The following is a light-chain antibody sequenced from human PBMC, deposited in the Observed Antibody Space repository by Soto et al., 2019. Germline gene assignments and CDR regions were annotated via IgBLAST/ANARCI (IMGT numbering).Light chain of an antibody. CDR1: QSVSSN. CDR3: QQYNNWPLT. V-gene: IGKV3-15*01. Sequence: EIVMTQSPATLSVSPGERATLSCRASQSVSSNLAWYQQKPGQASRLLIYGASTRATGIPVRFSGSGSGTEFTLTISSLQSEDFAVYYCQQYNNWPLTFGGGTKVDIK. J-gene: IGKJ4*01. CDR2: GAS.